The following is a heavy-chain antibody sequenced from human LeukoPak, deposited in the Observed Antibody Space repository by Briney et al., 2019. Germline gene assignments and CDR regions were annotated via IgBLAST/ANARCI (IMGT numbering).Heavy chain of an antibody. V-gene: IGHV4-39*01. CDR2: IYYSGST. Sequence: SETLSPTCTVSGASFSSSTYYWGWIRQPPGKGLEWIGSIYYSGSTYYNPSLKSRVTMSVDTSKNQFSQKLSSVTAADTAVYYCARHAGGISATGTRPFDYWGQGTLVTVSS. CDR3: ARHAGGISATGTRPFDY. J-gene: IGHJ4*02. CDR1: GASFSSSTYY. D-gene: IGHD6-13*01.